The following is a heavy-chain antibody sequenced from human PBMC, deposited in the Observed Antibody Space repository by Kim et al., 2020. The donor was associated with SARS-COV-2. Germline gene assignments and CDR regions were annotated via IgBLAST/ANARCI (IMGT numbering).Heavy chain of an antibody. CDR3: AREDRATMVFTTDPDY. V-gene: IGHV3-7*03. J-gene: IGHJ4*02. CDR1: GFSFSSYW. D-gene: IGHD2-8*01. CDR2: IKQDGNEK. Sequence: GGSLRLSCAASGFSFSSYWMSWVRQTPGKGLEWVANIKQDGNEKYYVVSVKGRFTISRDNAKNSLYLQMNSLRVEDTAIYYCAREDRATMVFTTDPDYWVQGTLVTVSS.